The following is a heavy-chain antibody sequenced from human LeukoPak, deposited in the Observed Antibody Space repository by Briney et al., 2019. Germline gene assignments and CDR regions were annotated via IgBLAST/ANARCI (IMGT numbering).Heavy chain of an antibody. CDR3: ARDQSITMIRVAFDI. CDR2: INPNSGGT. V-gene: IGHV1-2*02. Sequence: ASVTVSCKASGYTFTGYYMHWVRQAPGQGLVWMGWINPNSGGTNYAHKFQGRVTMTRDTSISTAYMELSRLRSDDTAVYYCARDQSITMIRVAFDIWGQGTMVTVSS. D-gene: IGHD3-10*01. CDR1: GYTFTGYY. J-gene: IGHJ3*02.